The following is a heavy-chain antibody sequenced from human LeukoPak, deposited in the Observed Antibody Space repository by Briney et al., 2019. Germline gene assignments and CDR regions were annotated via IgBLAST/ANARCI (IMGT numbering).Heavy chain of an antibody. J-gene: IGHJ3*02. CDR3: ARDPRDYYDSSGYYYVGAFDI. CDR2: IYYSGST. D-gene: IGHD3-22*01. Sequence: SETLSLTCTVSGGPISSYYWSWIRQPPGKGLEWIGYIYYSGSTNYNPSLKSRVTISVDTSKNQFSLKLSSVTAADTAVYYCARDPRDYYDSSGYYYVGAFDIWGQGTMVTVSS. CDR1: GGPISSYY. V-gene: IGHV4-59*01.